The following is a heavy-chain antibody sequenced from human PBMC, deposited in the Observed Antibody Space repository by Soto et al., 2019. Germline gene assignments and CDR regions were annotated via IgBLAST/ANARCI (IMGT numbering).Heavy chain of an antibody. Sequence: PSETLSLTCSVSGAALNSGNYYWSWIRQVPGKGLEWIGHIYVTGAVDYNPSLRDRITISQDTSERQFSLNLRLVTAADTAVYYCARLRIATNNYTWLDPCGQGPLVTVYS. V-gene: IGHV4-31*03. CDR3: ARLRIATNNYTWLDP. CDR1: GAALNSGNYY. J-gene: IGHJ5*02. D-gene: IGHD2-21*01. CDR2: IYVTGAV.